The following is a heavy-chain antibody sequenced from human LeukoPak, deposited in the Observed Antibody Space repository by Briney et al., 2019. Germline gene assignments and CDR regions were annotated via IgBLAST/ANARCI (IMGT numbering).Heavy chain of an antibody. J-gene: IGHJ5*02. CDR1: GFTFSSYS. Sequence: GGSLRLSCAASGFTFSSYSMNWVRQAPGKGLEWVSSISSSSSYIYYADSVKGRFTISRDNAKNSLYLQMNSLRAEDTAVYYCARGPRISLTGYNWFDPWGQGTLVTVSS. CDR2: ISSSSSYI. D-gene: IGHD3-9*01. V-gene: IGHV3-21*01. CDR3: ARGPRISLTGYNWFDP.